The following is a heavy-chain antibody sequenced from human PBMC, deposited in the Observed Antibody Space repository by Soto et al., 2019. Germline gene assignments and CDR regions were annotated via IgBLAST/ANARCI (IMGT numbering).Heavy chain of an antibody. CDR2: INPNSGGT. CDR3: ARALAGMLNYYYYYGMDV. V-gene: IGHV1-2*04. CDR1: GYTFTGYY. J-gene: IGHJ6*02. D-gene: IGHD3-16*01. Sequence: GASVKVSCKASGYTFTGYYMHWVRQAPGQGLEWMGWINPNSGGTNYAQKFQGWVTMTRDTSISTAYMELSRLRSDDTAVYYCARALAGMLNYYYYYGMDVWGQGTTVTVSS.